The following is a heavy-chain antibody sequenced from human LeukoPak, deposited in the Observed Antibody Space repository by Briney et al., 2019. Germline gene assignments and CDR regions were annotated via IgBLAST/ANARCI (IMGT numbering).Heavy chain of an antibody. CDR3: ARELGYCSSTSSPCWDY. Sequence: ASVKVSCKASGYTFTSYGISWVRQAPGQGLEWMGWISAYNGNTNYAQKLQGRVTITADESTSTAYMELSSLRSEDTAVYYCARELGYCSSTSSPCWDYWGQGTLVTVSS. D-gene: IGHD2-2*01. CDR2: ISAYNGNT. J-gene: IGHJ4*02. CDR1: GYTFTSYG. V-gene: IGHV1-18*01.